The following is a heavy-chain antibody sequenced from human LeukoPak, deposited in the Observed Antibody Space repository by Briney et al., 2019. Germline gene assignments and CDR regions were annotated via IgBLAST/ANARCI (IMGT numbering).Heavy chain of an antibody. D-gene: IGHD3-10*01. CDR2: ISGSGGST. CDR3: AKVLEPGSYYYYYMDV. V-gene: IGHV3-23*01. J-gene: IGHJ6*03. Sequence: PEGSLRLSCAASGFTSSSYAMSWVRQAPGKGLEWVSAISGSGGSTYYADSVKGRFTISRDNSKNTLYLQMNSLRAEDTAVYYCAKVLEPGSYYYYYMDVWGKGTTVTVSS. CDR1: GFTSSSYA.